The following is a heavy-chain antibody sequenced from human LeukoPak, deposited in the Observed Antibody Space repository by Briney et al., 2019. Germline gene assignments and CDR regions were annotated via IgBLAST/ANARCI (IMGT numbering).Heavy chain of an antibody. D-gene: IGHD2-8*02. CDR1: GGSISSYY. CDR3: AREDTGGLDY. J-gene: IGHJ4*02. V-gene: IGHV4-59*01. CDR2: IYYSGST. Sequence: ASETLSLTCTVSGGSISSYYWSWIRQPPGKGLEWIGYIYYSGSTNYNPSLKSRVTISVDTSKNQFSLKLSSVTAADTAVYYCAREDTGGLDYWGQGILVTVSP.